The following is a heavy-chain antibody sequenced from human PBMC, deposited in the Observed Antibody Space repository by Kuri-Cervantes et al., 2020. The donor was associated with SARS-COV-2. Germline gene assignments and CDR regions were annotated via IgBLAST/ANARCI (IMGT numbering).Heavy chain of an antibody. CDR3: ARSGEDYPFDY. CDR1: GGSISSSNW. J-gene: IGHJ4*02. D-gene: IGHD3-10*01. Sequence: GSLTHLCTVSGGSISSSNWWSWVRQPPGKGLEWIGEIYHSGSTNYNPSLKSRVTISVDKYKNQFSLKLSSVTAADTAVYYCARSGEDYPFDYWGQGTLVTVSS. CDR2: IYHSGST. V-gene: IGHV4-4*02.